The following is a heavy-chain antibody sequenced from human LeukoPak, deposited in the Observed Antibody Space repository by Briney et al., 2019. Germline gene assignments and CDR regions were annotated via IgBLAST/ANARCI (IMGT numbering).Heavy chain of an antibody. D-gene: IGHD6-13*01. CDR3: AKRPPYSNSWFPLDY. Sequence: GGSLRLSCAASGFTFSSYAMSWVRQAPGKGLEWISAISGSGGNTYYADSVKGRFTISRDNSKNTLYLQMNSLRAEDTAVYYCAKRPPYSNSWFPLDYWGQGTLVTVSS. J-gene: IGHJ4*02. CDR2: ISGSGGNT. CDR1: GFTFSSYA. V-gene: IGHV3-23*01.